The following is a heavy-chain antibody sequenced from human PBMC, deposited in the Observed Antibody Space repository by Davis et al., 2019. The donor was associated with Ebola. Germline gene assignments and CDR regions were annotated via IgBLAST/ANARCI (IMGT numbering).Heavy chain of an antibody. J-gene: IGHJ4*02. V-gene: IGHV4-59*02. Sequence: PSETLSLTCTVSGASVSGHYWNWFRQPPGKGLEWIGFVSGSGRTSYNPSLKSRVTISADTSKNHFSLNLSSVTAADTAVYCCARFGEGAYWGQGTLVTVSS. CDR2: VSGSGRT. D-gene: IGHD2-21*01. CDR3: ARFGEGAY. CDR1: GASVSGHY.